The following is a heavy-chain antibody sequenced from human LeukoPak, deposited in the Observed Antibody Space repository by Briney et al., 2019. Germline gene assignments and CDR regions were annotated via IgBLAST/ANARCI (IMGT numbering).Heavy chain of an antibody. CDR3: ARAYYYDSSGYYCDY. CDR1: GGSFSGYY. J-gene: IGHJ4*02. Sequence: PSETLSLTCAVYGGSFSGYYWSWIRQPPGKGLEWIGEINHSGSTNYNPSLKSRVTISVDTSKNQFSLKLSSVTAADTAVYYCARAYYYDSSGYYCDYWGQGTLVTVSS. V-gene: IGHV4-34*01. D-gene: IGHD3-22*01. CDR2: INHSGST.